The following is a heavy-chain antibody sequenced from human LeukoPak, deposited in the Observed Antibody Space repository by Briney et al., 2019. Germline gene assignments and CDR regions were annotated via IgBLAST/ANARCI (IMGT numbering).Heavy chain of an antibody. CDR3: ARERGSGDSYYYYYTDV. V-gene: IGHV1-69*05. D-gene: IGHD3-10*01. CDR2: IIPIFGTA. Sequence: SVKVSCKASGGTFSSYAISWVRQAPGQGLEWMGRIIPIFGTANYAQKFQGRVTITTDESTSTACMELSSLRSEDTAVYYCARERGSGDSYYYYYTDVWGKGTTVTVSS. J-gene: IGHJ6*03. CDR1: GGTFSSYA.